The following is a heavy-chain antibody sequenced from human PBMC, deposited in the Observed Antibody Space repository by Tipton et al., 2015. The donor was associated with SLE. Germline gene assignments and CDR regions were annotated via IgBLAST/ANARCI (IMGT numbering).Heavy chain of an antibody. Sequence: TLSLTCTVSGGSISSNTWWNWVRQPPGKGLEWIGSIYYSGSTYYNPSLKSPVALSIDTSKNQFSLKMRSVTAADTAVYFCARGYCSDGVCYGFGFFDYWGQGNLVTVSS. CDR3: ARGYCSDGVCYGFGFFDY. CDR2: IYYSGST. D-gene: IGHD2-8*01. V-gene: IGHV4-4*01. J-gene: IGHJ4*02. CDR1: GGSISSNTW.